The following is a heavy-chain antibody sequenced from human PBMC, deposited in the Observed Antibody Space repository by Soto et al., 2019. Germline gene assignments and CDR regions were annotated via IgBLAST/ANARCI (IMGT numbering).Heavy chain of an antibody. Sequence: GGSLRLSCAASRFTFNIYGMHWVRQAPDKGLEWVALISYDGSNQYYADSVKGRFTISRDNSKNTLLLQMNSLRADDTAVYYCAKDQASGQGSFDSWGQGTLVTVSS. J-gene: IGHJ4*02. CDR2: ISYDGSNQ. CDR3: AKDQASGQGSFDS. V-gene: IGHV3-30*18. CDR1: RFTFNIYG.